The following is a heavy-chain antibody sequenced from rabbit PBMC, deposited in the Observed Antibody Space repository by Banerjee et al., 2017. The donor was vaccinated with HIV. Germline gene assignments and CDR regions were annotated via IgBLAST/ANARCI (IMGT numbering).Heavy chain of an antibody. CDR1: GFSLSSYV. J-gene: IGHJ4*01. Sequence: QEQLKETGGGLVQPGGSLTLSCTASGFSLSSYVMNWVRQAPGKGLEWIGVISSDDTTYFASWVNGRFTISRTSSTTVALQMTSLTAADTATYFCARDLAGVIGWNFDLWGPGTLVTVS. V-gene: IGHV1S39*01. CDR3: ARDLAGVIGWNFDL. D-gene: IGHD4-1*01. CDR2: ISSDDTT.